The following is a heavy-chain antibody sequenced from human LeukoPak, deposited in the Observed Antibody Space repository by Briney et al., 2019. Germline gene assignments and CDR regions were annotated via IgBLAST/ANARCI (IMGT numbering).Heavy chain of an antibody. Sequence: ASVKVSCKGSGYTFTKYAISWVRQAPGQGLEYMGWIGTNTGNPTYAQGFTERFVFSLDTSVSTAYLQISSLKAEDSAIYFCANCYDSSGFFAYWGQGTLVTVSS. CDR3: ANCYDSSGFFAY. CDR2: IGTNTGNP. CDR1: GYTFTKYA. V-gene: IGHV7-4-1*02. J-gene: IGHJ4*02. D-gene: IGHD3-22*01.